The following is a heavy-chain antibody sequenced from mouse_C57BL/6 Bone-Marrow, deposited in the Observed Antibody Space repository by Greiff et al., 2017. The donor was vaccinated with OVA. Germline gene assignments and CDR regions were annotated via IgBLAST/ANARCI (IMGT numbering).Heavy chain of an antibody. D-gene: IGHD2-1*01. J-gene: IGHJ3*01. V-gene: IGHV1-59*01. CDR1: GYTFTSYW. Sequence: QVQLQQPGAELVRPGTSVKLSCKASGYTFTSYWMHWVKQRPGRGLEWIGVIDPSDSYTNYNQKFKGKATLTVDTSSSTAYMQLSSLTSEDSAVYYCASYGNYRFAYWGQGTLVTVSA. CDR2: IDPSDSYT. CDR3: ASYGNYRFAY.